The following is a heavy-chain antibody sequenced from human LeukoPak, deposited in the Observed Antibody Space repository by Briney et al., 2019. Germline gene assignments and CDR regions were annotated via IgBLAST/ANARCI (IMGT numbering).Heavy chain of an antibody. D-gene: IGHD5-18*01. J-gene: IGHJ6*03. CDR3: ARYIRGYSYTELRANYYMDV. CDR1: GGSFSGYY. V-gene: IGHV4-34*01. Sequence: SETLSLTCAVYGGSFSGYYWSWIRQPPGKGLEWIGEINHSGSTNYNPSLKSRVTISVDTSKNQFSLKLSSVTAADTAVYYCARYIRGYSYTELRANYYMDVWGKGTTVTISS. CDR2: INHSGST.